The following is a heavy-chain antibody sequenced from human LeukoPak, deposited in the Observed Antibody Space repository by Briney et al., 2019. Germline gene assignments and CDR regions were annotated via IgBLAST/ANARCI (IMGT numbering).Heavy chain of an antibody. Sequence: GGSLRLSCAASGIIFSKYGMSWVRQAPGKGLEWVATVLGSGVPAYYADSVQGRFTISRDNSKNTLYLQMSSLRAEDTAIYYCAKDPNGDYIGTFDIWGQGTMVTASS. CDR3: AKDPNGDYIGTFDI. J-gene: IGHJ3*02. CDR1: GIIFSKYG. V-gene: IGHV3-23*01. D-gene: IGHD4-17*01. CDR2: VLGSGVPA.